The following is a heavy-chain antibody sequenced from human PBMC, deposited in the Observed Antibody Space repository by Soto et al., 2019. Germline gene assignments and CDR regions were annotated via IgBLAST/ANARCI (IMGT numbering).Heavy chain of an antibody. CDR2: IGGGGTTI. CDR1: GFIFSNYE. D-gene: IGHD3-10*01. J-gene: IGHJ6*02. V-gene: IGHV3-48*03. Sequence: GGSLRLSCAASGFIFSNYEMNWVRQAPGKGLEWVSYIGGGGTTIYYADSVRGRFTISRDNAKNSLYLQMNSLRAEDTAVYYCARNSSVLPPARQAYHYSGLDVWCPGTEVTVYS. CDR3: ARNSSVLPPARQAYHYSGLDV.